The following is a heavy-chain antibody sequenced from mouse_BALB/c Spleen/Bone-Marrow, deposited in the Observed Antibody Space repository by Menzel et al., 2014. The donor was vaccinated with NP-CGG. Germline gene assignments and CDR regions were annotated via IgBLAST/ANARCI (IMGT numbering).Heavy chain of an antibody. D-gene: IGHD1-1*01. CDR1: GYSITSGYG. CDR2: IHYSGST. V-gene: IGHV3-1*02. CDR3: VRETTVVADFDY. Sequence: DVKLVESGPDLVKPSQSLSLPCTVAGYSITSGYGWHWIRQFPGNELEWMGYIHYSGSTNYNPSLQSRISITRDTSKNQFFLQLNSVTTEDTATYYCVRETTVVADFDYWGQGTTLTVSS. J-gene: IGHJ2*01.